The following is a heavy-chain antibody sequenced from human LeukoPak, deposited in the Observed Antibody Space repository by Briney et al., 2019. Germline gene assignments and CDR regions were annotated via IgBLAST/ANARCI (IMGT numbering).Heavy chain of an antibody. Sequence: ASVKVSCKVSGYTLTELSMHWVRQAPGKGLEWMGGFDPEDGETIYAQKFQGRVTMTRSTSISTAYMELSSLRSEDTAVYYCATASTVTTERGSVVRAFDIWGQGTMVTVSS. CDR3: ATASTVTTERGSVVRAFDI. V-gene: IGHV1-24*01. J-gene: IGHJ3*02. CDR2: FDPEDGET. D-gene: IGHD4-17*01. CDR1: GYTLTELS.